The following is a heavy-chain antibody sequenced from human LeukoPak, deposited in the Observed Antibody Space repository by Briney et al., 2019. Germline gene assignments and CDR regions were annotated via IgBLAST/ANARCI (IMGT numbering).Heavy chain of an antibody. CDR2: INTNTGNP. V-gene: IGHV7-4-1*02. CDR3: ARDTYCTGGRCYSRVGY. D-gene: IGHD2-15*01. J-gene: IGHJ4*02. CDR1: GYTFTNYP. Sequence: GASVKVSCKASGYTFTNYPMNWLRQAPGQGLEWVGWINTNTGNPTYAQGFTERFVFSWDASVTTAYLQINSLKPEDTAVYFCARDTYCTGGRCYSRVGYWGQGTVVTVSS.